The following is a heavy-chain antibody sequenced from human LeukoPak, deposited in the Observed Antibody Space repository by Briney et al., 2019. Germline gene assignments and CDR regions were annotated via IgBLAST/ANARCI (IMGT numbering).Heavy chain of an antibody. D-gene: IGHD5-18*01. V-gene: IGHV3-30*18. CDR3: AKDSGYSYAHLDY. CDR1: GFTFSSYG. Sequence: PGGSLRLSCAASGFTFSSYGMHWVRQAPGKGLEWVAVISYDGSNKYYADSVKGRFTISRDNSENTLYLQMNSLRAEDTAVYYCAKDSGYSYAHLDYWGQGTLVTVSS. J-gene: IGHJ4*02. CDR2: ISYDGSNK.